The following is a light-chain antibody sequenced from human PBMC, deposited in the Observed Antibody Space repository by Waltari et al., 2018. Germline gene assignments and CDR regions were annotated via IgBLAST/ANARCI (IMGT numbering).Light chain of an antibody. CDR3: AAWDDGLNGYV. CDR1: SSNIGSNV. Sequence: QSVLTQPPSASGTPGQRVTISCSGSSSNIGSNVVTWYQQLPGTAPKLLSYSNSQRPSGVPDRFSGSKSGTSASLAISGLQSADEADYYCAAWDDGLNGYVFVIGTTVPVL. J-gene: IGLJ1*01. CDR2: SNS. V-gene: IGLV1-44*01.